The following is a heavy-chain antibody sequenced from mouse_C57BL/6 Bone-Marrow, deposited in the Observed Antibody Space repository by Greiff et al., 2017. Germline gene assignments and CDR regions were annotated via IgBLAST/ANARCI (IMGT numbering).Heavy chain of an antibody. V-gene: IGHV1-76*01. CDR2: IYPGSGNT. D-gene: IGHD1-1*01. J-gene: IGHJ4*01. Sequence: VQLVESGAELVRPGASVKLSCKASGYTFTDYYINWVKQRPGQGLEWIARIYPGSGNTYYNEKFKGKATLTAEKSSSNAYMQLSSLTSEDAAVYFCAVWVVALYYYAMDYWGQGTSVTVSS. CDR1: GYTFTDYY. CDR3: AVWVVALYYYAMDY.